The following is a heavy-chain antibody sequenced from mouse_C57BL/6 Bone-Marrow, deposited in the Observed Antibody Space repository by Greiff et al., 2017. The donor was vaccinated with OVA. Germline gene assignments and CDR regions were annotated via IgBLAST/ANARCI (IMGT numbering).Heavy chain of an antibody. Sequence: EVKLMESGGGLVQPGGSLKLSCAASGFTFSDYYMYWVRQTPEKRLEWVAYISNGGGSTYYPDTVKGRFTISRDNSKNTLYLQMSRLKSEDTAMYYCARHGDYGSSYWYFDVWGTGTTVTVSS. CDR2: ISNGGGST. CDR1: GFTFSDYY. J-gene: IGHJ1*03. V-gene: IGHV5-12*01. D-gene: IGHD1-1*01. CDR3: ARHGDYGSSYWYFDV.